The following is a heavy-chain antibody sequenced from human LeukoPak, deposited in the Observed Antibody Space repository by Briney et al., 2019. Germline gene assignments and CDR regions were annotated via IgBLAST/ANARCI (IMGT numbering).Heavy chain of an antibody. D-gene: IGHD6-13*01. J-gene: IGHJ3*02. CDR1: VGSFSGYY. Sequence: SETLSLTCAVYVGSFSGYYWSWIRQPPGKGLEWIGEIHHSGSTNYNPSLKSRVTISVDTSKNQFSLKLSSVTAADTAVYYCARDLYSSRTNDAFVIWGQGTMVTVSS. CDR2: IHHSGST. CDR3: ARDLYSSRTNDAFVI. V-gene: IGHV4-34*01.